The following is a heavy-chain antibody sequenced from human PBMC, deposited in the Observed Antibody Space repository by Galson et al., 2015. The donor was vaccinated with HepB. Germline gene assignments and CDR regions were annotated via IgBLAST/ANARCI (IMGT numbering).Heavy chain of an antibody. J-gene: IGHJ5*02. Sequence: SLRLSCAASTFIFSTYSMNWVRQAPGKGLEWISYISSSSSTKYYADSVKGRFTISRDNAKNSLYLQMNSLRSEDTAVYYCASRAHFWSGYSNWFDPWGQGTLVTVSS. CDR2: ISSSSSTK. CDR1: TFIFSTYS. V-gene: IGHV3-48*04. D-gene: IGHD3-3*02. CDR3: ASRAHFWSGYSNWFDP.